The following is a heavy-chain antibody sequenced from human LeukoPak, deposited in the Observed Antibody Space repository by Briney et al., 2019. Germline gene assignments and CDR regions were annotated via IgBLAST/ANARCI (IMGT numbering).Heavy chain of an antibody. V-gene: IGHV4-31*03. D-gene: IGHD1-26*01. CDR3: ARSRIVGATTGYFQH. CDR2: IYYSGST. J-gene: IGHJ1*01. CDR1: GGSISSGVYY. Sequence: SETLSLTCTVSGGSISSGVYYWSWIRQHPGKGLEWIGYIYYSGSTYYNPSLKSRVTISVDTSKNQFSLKLSSVTAADTAVYYCARSRIVGATTGYFQHWGQGTLVTVSS.